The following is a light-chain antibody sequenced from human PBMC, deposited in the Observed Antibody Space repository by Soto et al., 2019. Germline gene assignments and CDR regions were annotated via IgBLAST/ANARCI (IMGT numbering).Light chain of an antibody. V-gene: IGLV2-8*01. CDR3: SSYAGSNNPYV. J-gene: IGLJ1*01. CDR2: EVS. CDR1: SSDVGGYNY. Sequence: QSALTQPPSASGSPGQSVTISCTGTSSDVGGYNYVSWYQQHPGKAPKLMIYEVSKRPSGVPDRFSGSKSGYTASLTVSGLQAEDEADYYCSSYAGSNNPYVFGTGTKVTGL.